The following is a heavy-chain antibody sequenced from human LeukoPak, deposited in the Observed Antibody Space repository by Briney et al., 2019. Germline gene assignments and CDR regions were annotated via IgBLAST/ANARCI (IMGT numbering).Heavy chain of an antibody. CDR2: VSYSGST. Sequence: PSETLSLTCTVSGDSISSSSYYWGWVGQAPGKGREWIGSVSYSGSTYYNPSLKSRVTISVDTSKNQFFLKLSSVAAADTAVYSCARQKRWDGYTLDSWGQGTLVTVSS. CDR3: ARQKRWDGYTLDS. D-gene: IGHD5-24*01. J-gene: IGHJ4*02. V-gene: IGHV4-39*01. CDR1: GDSISSSSYY.